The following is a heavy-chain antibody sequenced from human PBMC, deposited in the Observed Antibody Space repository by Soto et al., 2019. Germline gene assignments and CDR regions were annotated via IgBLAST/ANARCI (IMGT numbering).Heavy chain of an antibody. CDR3: ARGMTYPVHGAFDI. Sequence: GGSLRLCCAASGFTFSSYSMNWVRQAPGKGLEWVSYISSSSSTIYYADSVKGRFTISRDNAKNSLYLQMNSLRAEDTAVYYCARGMTYPVHGAFDISGQGTMDTVSS. V-gene: IGHV3-48*01. J-gene: IGHJ3*02. CDR1: GFTFSSYS. CDR2: ISSSSSTI.